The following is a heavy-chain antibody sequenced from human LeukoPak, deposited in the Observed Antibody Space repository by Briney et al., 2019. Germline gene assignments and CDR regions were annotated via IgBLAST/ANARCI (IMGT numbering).Heavy chain of an antibody. J-gene: IGHJ4*02. CDR1: GFTFSSYW. CDR3: AKDDAWLRFGE. D-gene: IGHD3-10*01. CDR2: ITGSGGNT. Sequence: GGSLRLSCAASGFTFSSYWMHWVRQAPGKGLEWVSGITGSGGNTYYADSVKGRFTISRDNSKNMLYLEVISLTADDTAVYYCAKDDAWLRFGEWSQGTLVTVSS. V-gene: IGHV3-23*01.